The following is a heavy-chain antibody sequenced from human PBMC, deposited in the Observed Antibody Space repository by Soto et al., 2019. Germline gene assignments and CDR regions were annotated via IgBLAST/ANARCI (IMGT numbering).Heavy chain of an antibody. D-gene: IGHD3-10*01. CDR1: GGSISSYY. V-gene: IGHV4-59*01. Sequence: QVQLQESGPGLVKPSETLSLTCTVSGGSISSYYWSWIRQPPGKGLEWIGYIYYSGSINYNPSLXSXGXIXXDTSKNQFSLKLSSVTAADTGVYYCARVWGGAFDFWGQGTMVTVSS. J-gene: IGHJ3*01. CDR2: IYYSGSI. CDR3: ARVWGGAFDF.